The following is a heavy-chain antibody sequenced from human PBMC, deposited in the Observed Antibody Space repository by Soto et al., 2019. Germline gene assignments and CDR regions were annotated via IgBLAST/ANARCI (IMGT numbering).Heavy chain of an antibody. V-gene: IGHV3-74*01. CDR2: IDGDGSNI. CDR1: GFSFSNNW. CDR3: VRNRHGED. Sequence: EVQLVESGGGLVQPGGSLRLSCAASGFSFSNNWMHWVRQAPGKGLVWVARIDGDGSNIGYSASVRGRFTISRDNAQSTLYLQMNSLRGDDTALYYCVRNRHGEDWGQGTLVTVSP. D-gene: IGHD4-17*01. J-gene: IGHJ4*02.